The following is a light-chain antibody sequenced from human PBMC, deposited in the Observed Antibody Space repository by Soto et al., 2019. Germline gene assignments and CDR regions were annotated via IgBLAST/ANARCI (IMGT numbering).Light chain of an antibody. CDR1: NIGSKS. CDR3: QVWDRFYV. J-gene: IGLJ1*01. V-gene: IGLV3-21*02. CDR2: VDS. Sequence: SYELTQPTSVSVAPGQTASITCGGNNIGSKSLHWYQQKPGQAPVLLVYVDSDRSSGIPERFSGYNTGNTATLTFSRVEAGYEANYSCQVWDRFYVFGTGTKVTVL.